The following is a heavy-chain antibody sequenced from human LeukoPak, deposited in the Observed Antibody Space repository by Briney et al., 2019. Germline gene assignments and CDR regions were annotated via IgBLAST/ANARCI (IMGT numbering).Heavy chain of an antibody. V-gene: IGHV1-8*01. J-gene: IGHJ4*02. D-gene: IGHD5-18*01. CDR2: MNPNSGNT. CDR1: GYTFTNYD. CDR3: ARANSFAIRVDY. Sequence: ASVNVSCKASGYTFTNYDIHWVRQATGQGLEWMGWMNPNSGNTDYAQKFQGRVTITRDTSIDTAYMELTSLTSEDTAVYYCARANSFAIRVDYWGQGTLVTVSS.